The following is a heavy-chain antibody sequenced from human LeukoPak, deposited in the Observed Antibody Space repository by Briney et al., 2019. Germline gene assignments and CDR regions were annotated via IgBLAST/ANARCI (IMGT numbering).Heavy chain of an antibody. CDR1: GFTFSSYA. CDR3: AREWAGGYSQWPNSGNAFDI. CDR2: ISGSGGST. D-gene: IGHD5-18*01. V-gene: IGHV3-23*01. J-gene: IGHJ3*02. Sequence: GGSLRLSCAASGFTFSSYAMSWVRQAPGKGLEWVSAISGSGGSTYYADSVKGRFTISRDNSKNTLYLQMNSLRAEDTAVYYCAREWAGGYSQWPNSGNAFDIWGQGTMVTVSS.